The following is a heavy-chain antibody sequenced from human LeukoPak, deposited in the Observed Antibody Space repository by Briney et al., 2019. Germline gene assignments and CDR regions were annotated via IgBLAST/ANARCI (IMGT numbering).Heavy chain of an antibody. V-gene: IGHV1-2*02. CDR1: GYTFTGYY. CDR2: INPNSGGT. J-gene: IGHJ4*02. CDR3: ASSITIFGVVIPGDY. D-gene: IGHD3-3*01. Sequence: ASVKVSCXASGYTFTGYYMHWVRQAPGQGLEWMGWINPNSGGTNYAQKFQGRVTMTRDTSISTAYMELSRLRSDDTAVYYCASSITIFGVVIPGDYWGQGTLVTVSS.